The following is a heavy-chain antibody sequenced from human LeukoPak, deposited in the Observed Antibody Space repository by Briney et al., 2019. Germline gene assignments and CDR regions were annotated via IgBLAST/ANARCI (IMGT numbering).Heavy chain of an antibody. CDR3: ARNHYYDSSGYLVDYMDV. V-gene: IGHV1-69*13. D-gene: IGHD3-22*01. CDR1: GGTFSSYA. Sequence: GASVKVSCKASGGTFSSYAISWVRQAPGQGLEWMGGIIPIFGTANYAQKFQGRVTITADESTSTAYMELSSLRSEDTAVYYCARNHYYDSSGYLVDYMDVWGKGTTVTVSS. J-gene: IGHJ6*03. CDR2: IIPIFGTA.